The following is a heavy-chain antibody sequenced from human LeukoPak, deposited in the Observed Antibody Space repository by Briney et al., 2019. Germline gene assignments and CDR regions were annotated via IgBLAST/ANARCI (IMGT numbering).Heavy chain of an antibody. CDR3: ARDRRYSSSWVFDY. CDR1: GGSISSYY. J-gene: IGHJ4*02. V-gene: IGHV4-59*01. Sequence: PSETLSLNCTVSGGSISSYYWSWIRQPPGKGLEWIGYIYYSGSTNYNPSLKSRVTISVDTSKNQFSLKLSSVTAADTAVYYCARDRRYSSSWVFDYWGQGTLVTVSS. D-gene: IGHD6-13*01. CDR2: IYYSGST.